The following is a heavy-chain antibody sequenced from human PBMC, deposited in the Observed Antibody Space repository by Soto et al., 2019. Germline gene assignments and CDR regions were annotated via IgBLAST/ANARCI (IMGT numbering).Heavy chain of an antibody. D-gene: IGHD2-2*01. CDR2: ISYDGSNK. CDR3: ARARLDTPALDY. Sequence: QVQLVESGGGVVQPGRSLRLSCAASGFTFSRYAMHWDRQAPGKGLEWVAVISYDGSNKYYADSVKGRFTISRDNSKNTRYLQMNSPRAEDTAVYYCARARLDTPALDYWGQGTLVTVSS. J-gene: IGHJ4*02. V-gene: IGHV3-30-3*01. CDR1: GFTFSRYA.